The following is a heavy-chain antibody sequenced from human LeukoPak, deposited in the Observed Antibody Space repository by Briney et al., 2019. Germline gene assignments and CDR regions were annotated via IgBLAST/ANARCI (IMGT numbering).Heavy chain of an antibody. CDR3: AGGSGRTFDY. D-gene: IGHD3-10*01. Sequence: SGPTLVKPTQTLTLTCTFSGFSLSTSGVGVGWIRQPPGKALEWLALIYWDDDKRYSPPLESRLTLTKDTSKNQVVLKMTNMDPVDTATYYCAGGSGRTFDYWGQGTLVTVSS. V-gene: IGHV2-5*02. CDR2: IYWDDDK. CDR1: GFSLSTSGVG. J-gene: IGHJ4*02.